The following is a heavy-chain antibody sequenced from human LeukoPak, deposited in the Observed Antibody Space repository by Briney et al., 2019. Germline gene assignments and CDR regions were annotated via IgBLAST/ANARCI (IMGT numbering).Heavy chain of an antibody. D-gene: IGHD3-10*01. CDR2: INPNSGGT. CDR3: ARDRRLLWFGEANDAFDI. J-gene: IGHJ3*02. V-gene: IGHV1-2*02. CDR1: GYTFTGYY. Sequence: GASVKVSCKASGYTFTGYYMHWVRQAPGRGLEWMGWINPNSGGTNYAQKFQGRVTMTRDTSISTAYMELSRLRSDDTAVYYCARDRRLLWFGEANDAFDIWGQGTMVTVSS.